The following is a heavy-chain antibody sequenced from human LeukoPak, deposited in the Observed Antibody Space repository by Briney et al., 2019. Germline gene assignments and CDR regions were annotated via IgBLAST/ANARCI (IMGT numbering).Heavy chain of an antibody. Sequence: SETLSLTCTVSGGSISSYYWSWIRQPPGKGLEWIGYIYYSGSTNYNPSLKSRVTISVDTSKNQFSLKLSSVTAADTAVYYCARVGEGMVDFDYWGQVTLVTVSS. D-gene: IGHD2-8*01. J-gene: IGHJ4*02. CDR3: ARVGEGMVDFDY. CDR1: GGSISSYY. V-gene: IGHV4-59*01. CDR2: IYYSGST.